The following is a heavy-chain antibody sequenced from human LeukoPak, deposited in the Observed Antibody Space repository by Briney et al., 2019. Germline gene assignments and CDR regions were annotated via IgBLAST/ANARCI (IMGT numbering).Heavy chain of an antibody. V-gene: IGHV3-23*01. CDR3: AKGRAVGPTADAFDI. D-gene: IGHD1-26*01. Sequence: GGSLRLSCAASAFTFSTYAINWVRQTPGKGLEWVSGFSASGGDTYYADSVKGRFTISRDNSKNTLYLQMNSLRADDTALYYCAKGRAVGPTADAFDIWGQGTMVTVSS. CDR2: FSASGGDT. J-gene: IGHJ3*02. CDR1: AFTFSTYA.